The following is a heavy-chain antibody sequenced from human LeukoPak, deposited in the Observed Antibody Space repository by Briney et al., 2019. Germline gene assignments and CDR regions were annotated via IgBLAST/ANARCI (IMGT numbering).Heavy chain of an antibody. Sequence: ASVKVSCKASGYTFTSYDINWVRQATGQGLEWMGWMNPNSGNTGYAQKFQGRVTMTKNTSISTAYMELSSLRSEDTAVYYCARGLSRVWLVRGRARDFDYWGLGTLVTVS. CDR3: ARGLSRVWLVRGRARDFDY. CDR2: MNPNSGNT. CDR1: GYTFTSYD. D-gene: IGHD6-19*01. V-gene: IGHV1-8*01. J-gene: IGHJ4*02.